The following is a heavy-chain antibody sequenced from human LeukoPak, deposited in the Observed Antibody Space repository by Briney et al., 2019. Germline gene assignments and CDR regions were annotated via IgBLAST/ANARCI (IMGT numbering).Heavy chain of an antibody. CDR3: ARFGYVAGLDL. CDR2: VKGDGRTT. D-gene: IGHD3-16*01. J-gene: IGHJ4*02. Sequence: GGSLRLSCAASGFTFSDFWMHWVRQPPGKGLVWVALVKGDGRTTIYADSVKGRFTISRDNAKNLVYLQMSSLRAEDTAVYSCARFGYVAGLDLWGQGTLVTVSS. CDR1: GFTFSDFW. V-gene: IGHV3-74*01.